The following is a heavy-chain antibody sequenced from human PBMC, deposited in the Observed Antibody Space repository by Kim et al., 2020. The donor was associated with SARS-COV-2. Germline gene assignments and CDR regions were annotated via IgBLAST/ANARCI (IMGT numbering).Heavy chain of an antibody. CDR3: AKDGGSTSCYGCDAFDI. CDR2: IYSGGSST. Sequence: GGSLRLSCAASGFTFSSYAMSWVRQAPGKGLEWVSVIYSGGSSTYYADSVKGRFTISRDNSKNTLYLQMNSLRAEDTAVYYCAKDGGSTSCYGCDAFDIWGQGTMVTVSS. CDR1: GFTFSSYA. V-gene: IGHV3-23*03. D-gene: IGHD2-2*01. J-gene: IGHJ3*02.